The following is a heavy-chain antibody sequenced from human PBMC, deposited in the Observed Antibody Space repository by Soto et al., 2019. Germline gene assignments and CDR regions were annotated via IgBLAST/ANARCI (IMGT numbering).Heavy chain of an antibody. Sequence: EVQLVETGGDLVQPGGSQRLSCAASGFTVSSSYMSWVRQAPGKGLDWVSVIFGGGNTYYADSVKGRFTISRDNSKNTLYLQMNSLRAEDTAVYYCARDLPGYASSWPREWGQGTLVTVSS. CDR1: GFTVSSSY. CDR2: IFGGGNT. V-gene: IGHV3-53*02. D-gene: IGHD2-2*01. J-gene: IGHJ4*02. CDR3: ARDLPGYASSWPRE.